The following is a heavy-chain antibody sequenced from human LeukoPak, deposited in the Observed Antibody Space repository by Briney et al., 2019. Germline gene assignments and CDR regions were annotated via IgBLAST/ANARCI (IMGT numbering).Heavy chain of an antibody. Sequence: GRSLRLSCAASGFTFSICAMHWVRQAPGKGLGWVATISYDGGNTFYADSVKGRFTISRDNSKDTLYLQMNSLRPEDTAVYNCVRGVGLYDSIGYFDYWGQGTLVTVSS. J-gene: IGHJ4*02. CDR2: ISYDGGNT. CDR1: GFTFSICA. V-gene: IGHV3-30*04. CDR3: VRGVGLYDSIGYFDY. D-gene: IGHD3-22*01.